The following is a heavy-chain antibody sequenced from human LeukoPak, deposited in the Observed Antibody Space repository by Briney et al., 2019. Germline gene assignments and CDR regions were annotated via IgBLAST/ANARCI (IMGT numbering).Heavy chain of an antibody. CDR2: IIPIFGTA. Sequence: SVKVSCKASGGTFSSYAISWVRQAPGQGLEWMGGIIPIFGTANYAQKFQGRVTITADESTSTAYMELSSLRSEDTAVYYCARDNVLLWFGESNNWFDPWGQGTQVTVSS. D-gene: IGHD3-10*01. CDR1: GGTFSSYA. CDR3: ARDNVLLWFGESNNWFDP. V-gene: IGHV1-69*13. J-gene: IGHJ5*02.